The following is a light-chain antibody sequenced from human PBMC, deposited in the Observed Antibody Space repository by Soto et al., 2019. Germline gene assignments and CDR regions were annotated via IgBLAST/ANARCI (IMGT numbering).Light chain of an antibody. V-gene: IGKV1-39*01. CDR3: QQSYSTPGT. CDR2: AAS. J-gene: IGKJ1*01. CDR1: QSIGSY. Sequence: DIQMTQSPSSLSASVGDRVTITCRASQSIGSYFNWYQQKPGKAPNLLIYAASALESGVPSRFSGSGSGTDFTLTISSLQPGDFATYYCQQSYSTPGTFGQGTKVDIK.